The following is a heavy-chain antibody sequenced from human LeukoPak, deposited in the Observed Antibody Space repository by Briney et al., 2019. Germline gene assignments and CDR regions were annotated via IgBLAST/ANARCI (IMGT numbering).Heavy chain of an antibody. CDR1: GGTFSSYA. D-gene: IGHD3-3*01. J-gene: IGHJ4*02. Sequence: RASVKVSCKASGGTFSSYAVSWVRQAPGQGLEWMGRIIPILGIANYAQKFQGRVTITADKSTSTAYMELSSLRSEDTAVYYCASDSLRFLEWLFFDYWGQGTLVTVSS. V-gene: IGHV1-69*04. CDR2: IIPILGIA. CDR3: ASDSLRFLEWLFFDY.